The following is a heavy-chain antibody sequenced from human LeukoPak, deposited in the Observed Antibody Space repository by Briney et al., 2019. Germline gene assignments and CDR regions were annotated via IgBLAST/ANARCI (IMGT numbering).Heavy chain of an antibody. D-gene: IGHD6-6*01. CDR1: GFTFSSYG. Sequence: GGSLRLSCAASGFTFSSYGMHWVRQAPGKGLEWVAVIWYDGSNKYYADSVKGRFTISRDNSKNTLYLQMNSLRAEDTAVYYCARDPPPAAHYGMDVWGQGTTVTVSS. V-gene: IGHV3-33*08. J-gene: IGHJ6*02. CDR3: ARDPPPAAHYGMDV. CDR2: IWYDGSNK.